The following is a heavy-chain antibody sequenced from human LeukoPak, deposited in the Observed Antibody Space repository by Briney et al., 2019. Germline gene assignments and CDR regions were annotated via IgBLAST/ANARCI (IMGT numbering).Heavy chain of an antibody. Sequence: SETLSLTCTVSGGSISSSSYYWGWIRQPPGKGLEWIGSIYYSGSTYYNPSLKSRVTISVDTSKNQFSLKLSSVTAADTAVYYCARDLSRIAAAPFDYWGQGTLVTVSS. CDR1: GGSISSSSYY. J-gene: IGHJ4*02. CDR3: ARDLSRIAAAPFDY. CDR2: IYYSGST. V-gene: IGHV4-39*07. D-gene: IGHD6-13*01.